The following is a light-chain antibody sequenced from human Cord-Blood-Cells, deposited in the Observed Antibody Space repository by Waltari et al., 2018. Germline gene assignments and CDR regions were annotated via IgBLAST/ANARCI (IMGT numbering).Light chain of an antibody. CDR3: AAWDDSLNGHYV. J-gene: IGLJ1*01. CDR2: SNK. Sequence: QSVLTQPPSVSGTPGQRVTIPCSGSSSNIGSNTVNWYQQLPGTAPKLLIYSNKQRPSGVPDRFSGSKSGTSASLAISGLQSEDEADYYCAAWDDSLNGHYVFGTGTKVTVL. V-gene: IGLV1-44*01. CDR1: SSNIGSNT.